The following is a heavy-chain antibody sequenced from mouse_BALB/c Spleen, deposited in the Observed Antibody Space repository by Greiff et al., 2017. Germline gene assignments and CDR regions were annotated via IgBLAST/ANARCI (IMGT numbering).Heavy chain of an antibody. Sequence: EVKLVESGGGLVQPGGSRKLSCAASGFTFSSFGMHWVRQAPEKGLEWVAYISSGSSTIYYADTVKGRFTISRDNPKNTLFLQMTSLRSEDTAMYYCARVYGNYVVFAYWGQGTLVTVSA. D-gene: IGHD2-10*02. CDR1: GFTFSSFG. J-gene: IGHJ3*01. CDR2: ISSGSSTI. CDR3: ARVYGNYVVFAY. V-gene: IGHV5-17*02.